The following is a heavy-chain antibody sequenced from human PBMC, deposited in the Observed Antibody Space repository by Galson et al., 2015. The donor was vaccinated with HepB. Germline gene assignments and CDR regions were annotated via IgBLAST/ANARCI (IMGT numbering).Heavy chain of an antibody. Sequence: QSGAEVTKPGESLKISCKGSGYTFTSYWIGWVRQMPGKGLEWMGIIYPGDSDTRKSPSFQGQVTISVAKSISTAYLQWSSLKASDTAMYYCSRQAMVVADGMDVWGQGTTVTVSS. V-gene: IGHV5-51*01. CDR2: IYPGDSDT. D-gene: IGHD2-15*01. J-gene: IGHJ6*02. CDR3: SRQAMVVADGMDV. CDR1: GYTFTSYW.